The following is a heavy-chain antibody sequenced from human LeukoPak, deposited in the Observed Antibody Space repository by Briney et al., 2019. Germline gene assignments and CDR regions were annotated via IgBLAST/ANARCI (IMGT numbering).Heavy chain of an antibody. Sequence: PGGTLRLSCAASGFTFSSYWMSWVRQAPGKGLEWVANIKQGGSEKYYVDPVKGRFTISRDNAKTSPYLQMNSLRAEDAAVYYCARGRVRFDYWGQGNLVTVSS. CDR1: GFTFSSYW. D-gene: IGHD1-1*01. J-gene: IGHJ4*02. CDR2: IKQGGSEK. V-gene: IGHV3-7*04. CDR3: ARGRVRFDY.